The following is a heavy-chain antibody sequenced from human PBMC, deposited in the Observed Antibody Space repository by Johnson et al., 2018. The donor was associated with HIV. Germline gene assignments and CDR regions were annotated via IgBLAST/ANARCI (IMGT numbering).Heavy chain of an antibody. J-gene: IGHJ3*02. D-gene: IGHD3-10*01. CDR2: IWYGGSNK. CDR1: GFTFSSYG. Sequence: QVQLVESGGGVVQPGKSLRLSCVASGFTFSSYGMHWVRQAPGRGLEWVALIWYGGSNKYNADSVKGRFTISRDNSKNTLYLQINSLRPEDTAVYYCAKVGSYYPSTGGNAFDIWGQGTMVTVSS. V-gene: IGHV3-33*06. CDR3: AKVGSYYPSTGGNAFDI.